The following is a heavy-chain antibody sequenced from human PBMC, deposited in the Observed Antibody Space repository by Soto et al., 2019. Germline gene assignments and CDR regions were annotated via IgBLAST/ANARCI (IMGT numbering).Heavy chain of an antibody. D-gene: IGHD1-7*01. CDR3: ASRDPGTSVDY. CDR1: GGSFTSNNW. Sequence: PSETLSLTRAVSGGSFTSNNWWTWVRQPPGQGLEWIGEIYRTGSTNYNPSLKSRVTISLDKSENKFSLKVTSLTAADTAVYYCASRDPGTSVDYWGQGTLVTVSS. CDR2: IYRTGST. J-gene: IGHJ4*02. V-gene: IGHV4-4*02.